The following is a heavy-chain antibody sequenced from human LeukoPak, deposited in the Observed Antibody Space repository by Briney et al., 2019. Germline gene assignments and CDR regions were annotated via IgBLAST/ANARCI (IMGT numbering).Heavy chain of an antibody. Sequence: GGSLRLSCAASGLSFTTYWMHWVRQAPGEGLVWVSRISADGRVTNYADSVKGRFTISRDNPKNTLYLQLSSLRVEDTAVYYCARGGSNYGDCHHWAQGTLVSVSS. CDR3: ARGGSNYGDCHH. CDR1: GLSFTTYW. V-gene: IGHV3-74*01. D-gene: IGHD4-17*01. J-gene: IGHJ4*02. CDR2: ISADGRVT.